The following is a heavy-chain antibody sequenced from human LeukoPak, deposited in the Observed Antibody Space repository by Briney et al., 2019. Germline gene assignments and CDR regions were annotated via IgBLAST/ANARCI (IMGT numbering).Heavy chain of an antibody. D-gene: IGHD3-22*01. Sequence: PSQTLSLTCTVSGGSISSGSYYWSWIRQPAGKGLEWIGRIYTSGSTNYNPSLKSRVTISVDTSKNQFSLKLSSVTAADTAVYYCARDRAYYYDSSGYYHDAFDIWGQGTMVTVSS. J-gene: IGHJ3*02. CDR3: ARDRAYYYDSSGYYHDAFDI. CDR2: IYTSGST. CDR1: GGSISSGSYY. V-gene: IGHV4-61*02.